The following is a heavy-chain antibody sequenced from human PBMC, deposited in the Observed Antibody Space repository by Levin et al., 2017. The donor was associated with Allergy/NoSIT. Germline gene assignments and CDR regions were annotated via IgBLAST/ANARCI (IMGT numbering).Heavy chain of an antibody. CDR1: GLIFSSFE. D-gene: IGHD1-14*01. V-gene: IGHV3-48*03. J-gene: IGHJ4*02. Sequence: GESLKISCAASGLIFSSFEMNWVRQAPGKGLEWVSYISSNGITMHYADSVKGRFTVSRDNAKNSLYLQMNNLRVEDTAVYYCARGWNHEGGHFDYWGQGSLVTVSS. CDR3: ARGWNHEGGHFDY. CDR2: ISSNGITM.